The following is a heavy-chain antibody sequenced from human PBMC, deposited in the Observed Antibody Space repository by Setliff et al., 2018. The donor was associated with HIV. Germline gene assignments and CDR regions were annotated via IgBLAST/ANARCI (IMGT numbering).Heavy chain of an antibody. CDR2: TYTSGST. Sequence: PSETLSLTCTVSGGSISSYYWSWIRQSPGKGLEWIGYTYTSGSTNYNHNPSLKSRVTISVDTSKNRFSLKLSSVTAADTAVYYCARFDDNGYSVDFWGQGTLVTVSS. CDR1: GGSISSYY. D-gene: IGHD3-22*01. J-gene: IGHJ4*02. V-gene: IGHV4-4*09. CDR3: ARFDDNGYSVDF.